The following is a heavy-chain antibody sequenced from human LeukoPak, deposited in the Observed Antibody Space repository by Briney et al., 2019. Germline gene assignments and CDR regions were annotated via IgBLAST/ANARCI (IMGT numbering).Heavy chain of an antibody. CDR2: ISAYNGNT. D-gene: IGHD4-11*01. J-gene: IGHJ4*02. CDR1: GYTFTSFG. V-gene: IGHV1-18*01. CDR3: ARDYSNYLSLDY. Sequence: EASVKVSCKASGYTFTSFGISWVRQAPGQGLEWMGWISAYNGNTNYAQKLQGRVTMTTDTSTSTAYMELRSLRSDDTAVYYCARDYSNYLSLDYWGQGTLVTVSS.